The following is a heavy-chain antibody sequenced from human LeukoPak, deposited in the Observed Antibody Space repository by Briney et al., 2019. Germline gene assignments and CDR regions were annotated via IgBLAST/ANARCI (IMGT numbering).Heavy chain of an antibody. CDR1: GFTFGDYA. V-gene: IGHV3-49*03. CDR3: TTGGYGGYYYYMDV. D-gene: IGHD5-12*01. CDR2: IRSKAYGGTT. Sequence: GGSLRLSCTASGFTFGDYAMSWFRQAPGKGLEWVGFIRSKAYGGTTEYAASVKGRFTISRDDSKSIAYLQMNSLKTEDTAVYYCTTGGYGGYYYYMDVWGKGTTVTVSS. J-gene: IGHJ6*03.